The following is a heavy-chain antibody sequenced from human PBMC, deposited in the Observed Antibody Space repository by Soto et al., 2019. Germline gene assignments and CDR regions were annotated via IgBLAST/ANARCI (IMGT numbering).Heavy chain of an antibody. Sequence: GESLKISCKGSGYSFTSYWIGWVRQMPGKCLEWMGIIYPGDSDTRYSPSFQGQVTISADKSISTAYLQWGSLKASDTAMYYCARPNQVSYYDFWSGYYKGPVDAFDIWGQGTMVTVSS. CDR2: IYPGDSDT. CDR1: GYSFTSYW. CDR3: ARPNQVSYYDFWSGYYKGPVDAFDI. J-gene: IGHJ3*02. D-gene: IGHD3-3*01. V-gene: IGHV5-51*01.